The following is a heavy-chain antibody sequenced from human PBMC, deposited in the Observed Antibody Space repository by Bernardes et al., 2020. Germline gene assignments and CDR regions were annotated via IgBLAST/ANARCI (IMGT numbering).Heavy chain of an antibody. CDR1: GGSVSSGSYY. Sequence: SETLSLTCTVSGGSVSSGSYYWSWIRQPPGKGLEWIGYIYYSGNTNYNPSLKSRVTISVDTSKNHFSLKLTSVTAADTAVYYCARGVVYRPFDYWGQGTLVTFSS. V-gene: IGHV4-61*03. D-gene: IGHD2-21*01. CDR3: ARGVVYRPFDY. J-gene: IGHJ4*02. CDR2: IYYSGNT.